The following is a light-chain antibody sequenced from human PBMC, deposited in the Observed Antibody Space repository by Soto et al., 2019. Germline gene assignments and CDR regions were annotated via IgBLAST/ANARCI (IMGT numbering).Light chain of an antibody. CDR1: STDIGSYNY. CDR2: DVS. J-gene: IGLJ2*01. V-gene: IGLV2-14*03. Sequence: VLTQPASLSGSPGQSITISCTGTSTDIGSYNYVPWYQQHSGKAPKLMIFDVSYRPSGISDRFSGSKSGNTASLTISGVQPEDEADYYCSSYGASSTLFGGGTKVTVL. CDR3: SSYGASSTL.